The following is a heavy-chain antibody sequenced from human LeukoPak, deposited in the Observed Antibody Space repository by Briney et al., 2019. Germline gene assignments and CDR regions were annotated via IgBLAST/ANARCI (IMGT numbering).Heavy chain of an antibody. V-gene: IGHV3-23*01. J-gene: IGHJ4*02. CDR1: GFTFDDYG. D-gene: IGHD4-11*01. CDR3: AKTPLPTVTFLYFDY. Sequence: GGSLRLSCAASGFTFDDYGMSWVRQAPGKGLEWVSAISGSGGSTYYADSVKGRFTISRDNSKNTLYLQMNSLRAEDTAVYYCAKTPLPTVTFLYFDYWGQGTLVTVSS. CDR2: ISGSGGST.